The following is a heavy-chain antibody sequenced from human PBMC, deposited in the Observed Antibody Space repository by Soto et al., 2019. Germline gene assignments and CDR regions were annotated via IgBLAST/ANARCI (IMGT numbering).Heavy chain of an antibody. D-gene: IGHD2-15*01. V-gene: IGHV3-23*01. CDR2: ISGSGGST. CDR1: VFTFSSYA. J-gene: IGHJ4*02. CDR3: AKSPSSSRRILYYLDY. Sequence: GWSLRLSCAACVFTFSSYAMSLVRQSPGKGLEWVSAISGSGGSTYYADSVKGRFTISRDNSKNTLYLQMNSLRAEDTAVYYCAKSPSSSRRILYYLDYWRQGTLVTVSS.